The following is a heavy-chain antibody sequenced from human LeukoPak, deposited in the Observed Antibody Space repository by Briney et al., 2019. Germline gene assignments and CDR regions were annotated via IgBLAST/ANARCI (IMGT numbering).Heavy chain of an antibody. J-gene: IGHJ4*02. Sequence: PGGSLRLSCAASGFTFSSYGMHWVRQAPGKGLEWVAVISNDGSNKYYADSVKGRFTISRDNSKNTLYLQMNSPRAEDTAVYYCAKGTFGVGATYYFDYWGQGTLVTVSS. CDR3: AKGTFGVGATYYFDY. CDR1: GFTFSSYG. V-gene: IGHV3-30*18. CDR2: ISNDGSNK. D-gene: IGHD1-26*01.